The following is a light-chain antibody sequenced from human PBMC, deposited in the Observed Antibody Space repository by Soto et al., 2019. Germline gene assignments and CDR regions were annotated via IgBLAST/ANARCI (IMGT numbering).Light chain of an antibody. J-gene: IGLJ3*02. Sequence: SYELTQPPSVSVAPGKTASVACGGSTIGSKSVHWYQKKSGQAPVLVMYYDSDRPSGIPERFSGYNSGNTATLTISRVEDWDEADYYCQVWDISSGHVVFGGGTKLTVL. CDR2: YDS. CDR3: QVWDISSGHVV. V-gene: IGLV3-21*01. CDR1: TIGSKS.